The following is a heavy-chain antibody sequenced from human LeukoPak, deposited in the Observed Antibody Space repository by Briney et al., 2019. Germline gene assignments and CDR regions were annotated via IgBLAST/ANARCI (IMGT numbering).Heavy chain of an antibody. CDR1: GYTLTSYG. J-gene: IGHJ4*02. CDR3: ARNISAGVDY. V-gene: IGHV1-18*01. CDR2: ITPYNGYA. D-gene: IGHD6-19*01. Sequence: ASVKVSCKATGYTLTSYGLSWVRQAPGQGLEGMGWITPYNGYAKYAQKFQGRVSMTTDTSTSTAHMELRSLRSDDTAVYYCARNISAGVDYWGQGTLVTVSS.